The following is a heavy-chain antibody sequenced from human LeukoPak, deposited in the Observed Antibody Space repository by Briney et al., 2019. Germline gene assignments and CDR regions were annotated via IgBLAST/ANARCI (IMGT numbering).Heavy chain of an antibody. Sequence: GASVKVSCKASGYIFTSYVLHWVRQGPGQGLEWMGWINTNTGNPTYAQGFTGRFVFSLDTSVSTAYLQISSLKADDTAIYYCARGDYETHGYQTRWGQGTLVTVSS. CDR2: INTNTGNP. V-gene: IGHV7-4-1*02. CDR1: GYIFTSYV. D-gene: IGHD3-22*01. J-gene: IGHJ4*02. CDR3: ARGDYETHGYQTR.